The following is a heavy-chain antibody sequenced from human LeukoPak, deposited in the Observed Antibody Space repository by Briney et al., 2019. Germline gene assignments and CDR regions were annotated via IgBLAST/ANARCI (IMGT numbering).Heavy chain of an antibody. CDR3: ARGLAFGELHFDY. Sequence: ASVKVSCKTSGYSFTNYNLHWVRQAPGQRLEWMGIIKPSGGDTNYAQKFQGRVTMTRNTSISTAYMELSSLRSEDTAVYYCARGLAFGELHFDYWGQGTLVTVSS. V-gene: IGHV1-46*01. CDR1: GYSFTNYN. D-gene: IGHD3-10*01. CDR2: IKPSGGDT. J-gene: IGHJ4*02.